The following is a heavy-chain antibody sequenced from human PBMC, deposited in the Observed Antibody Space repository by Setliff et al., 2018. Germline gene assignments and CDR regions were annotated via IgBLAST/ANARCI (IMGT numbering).Heavy chain of an antibody. CDR1: VSPSVIT. V-gene: IGHV4-59*01. CDR2: SKKSGGT. Sequence: PSETCPSPAMSLVSPSVITIGVGSGSPPERDWSVLGISKKSGGTNYNPSLKSRVTISVDTSTNQFSLKLRSVTAADTAVYYCARLSWDGLRYHGLDVWGQGTTVTVSS. CDR3: ARLSWDGLRYHGLDV. J-gene: IGHJ6*02. D-gene: IGHD3-10*01.